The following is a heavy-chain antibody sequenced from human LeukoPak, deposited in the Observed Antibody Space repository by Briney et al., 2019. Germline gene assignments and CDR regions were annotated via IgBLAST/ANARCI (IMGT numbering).Heavy chain of an antibody. V-gene: IGHV3-11*01. CDR3: ARDRPSYGSGSYYYYYYYGMDV. Sequence: GGSLRLSCAASGFTFSDYYMSWIRQAPGKGLEWVSYISSSGSTIYYADSVKGRFTISRDNVKNSLYLQMNSLRAEDTAVYYCARDRPSYGSGSYYYYYYYGMDVWGQGTTVTVSS. J-gene: IGHJ6*02. D-gene: IGHD3-10*01. CDR1: GFTFSDYY. CDR2: ISSSGSTI.